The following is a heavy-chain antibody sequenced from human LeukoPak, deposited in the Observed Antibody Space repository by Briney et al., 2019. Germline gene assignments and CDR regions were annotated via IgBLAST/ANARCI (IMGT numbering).Heavy chain of an antibody. CDR3: ARVRSTTGTIKPYYYYGMDV. V-gene: IGHV1-8*01. J-gene: IGHJ6*02. CDR1: GYTFTSYD. D-gene: IGHD1-1*01. Sequence: GASVKVSCKASGYTFTSYDINWVRRATGQGLEWMGWMNPNSGNTGSAQKFQGRVNMTRNTSISTAYMELSSLRSKDTAVYYCARVRSTTGTIKPYYYYGMDVWGQGTTVTVSS. CDR2: MNPNSGNT.